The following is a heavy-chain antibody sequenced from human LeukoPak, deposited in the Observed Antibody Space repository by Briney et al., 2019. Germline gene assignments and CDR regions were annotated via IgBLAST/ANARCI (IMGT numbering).Heavy chain of an antibody. CDR3: ATDDSGSYWGGFDY. D-gene: IGHD1-26*01. Sequence: ASVKVSCKASGYTFTGYYMHWVRQAPGQGLEWVGWINPNNGGTNYAQKFQGKVTMTRDTSISTAYLELSSLTSDDTAVYYCATDDSGSYWGGFDYWGQGTLVTVSS. CDR2: INPNNGGT. CDR1: GYTFTGYY. V-gene: IGHV1-2*02. J-gene: IGHJ4*02.